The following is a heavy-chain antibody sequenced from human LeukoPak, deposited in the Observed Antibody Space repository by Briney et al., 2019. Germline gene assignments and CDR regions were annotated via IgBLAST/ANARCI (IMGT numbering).Heavy chain of an antibody. J-gene: IGHJ3*01. CDR3: ARDFSKTSSPDAYDV. D-gene: IGHD2/OR15-2a*01. Sequence: PSETLSLTCTVSGVPINSPGYSWTWIRQPPGKGLEWVGAISYNGDTSHNPSLKGRISISADTSANQFSLKLTSVTAADTAVYFCARDFSKTSSPDAYDVWGQGTMVIVSS. V-gene: IGHV4-31*03. CDR2: ISYNGDT. CDR1: GVPINSPGYS.